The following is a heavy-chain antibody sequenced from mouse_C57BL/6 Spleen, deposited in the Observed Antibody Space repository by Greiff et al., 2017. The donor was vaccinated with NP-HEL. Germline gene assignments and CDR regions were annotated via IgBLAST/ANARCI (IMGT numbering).Heavy chain of an antibody. CDR3: ARIKYYGRPYAMDY. Sequence: VQLQQPGAELVKPGASVKLSCKASGYTFTSYWMHWVKQRPGRGLEWIGRIDPNRGGTKYNEKFKSKATLTVDKPSSTAYMQISILTSEDASVYDCARIKYYGRPYAMDYWGKGTSVTVSS. CDR1: GYTFTSYW. D-gene: IGHD1-1*01. J-gene: IGHJ4*01. CDR2: IDPNRGGT. V-gene: IGHV1-72*01.